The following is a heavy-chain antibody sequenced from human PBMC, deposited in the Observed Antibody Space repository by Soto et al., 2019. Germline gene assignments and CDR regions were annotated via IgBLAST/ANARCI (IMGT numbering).Heavy chain of an antibody. Sequence: EVHLVQSGAEVKKSGESLKISCRTSGYNFGTSWIGWVRQMPGKGLEWVGLIYPRDSDTTYSPPFEGHVTISADTSTDTAYLQWRSLEASDSPMYYCARRSWSHRWVDSWGQGALVTVSS. CDR3: ARRSWSHRWVDS. D-gene: IGHD1-26*01. CDR2: IYPRDSDT. V-gene: IGHV5-51*01. CDR1: GYNFGTSW. J-gene: IGHJ4*02.